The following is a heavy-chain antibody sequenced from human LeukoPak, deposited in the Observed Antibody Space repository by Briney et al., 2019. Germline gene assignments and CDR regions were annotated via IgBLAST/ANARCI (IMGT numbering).Heavy chain of an antibody. CDR3: AKDPMTSVTTTAY. V-gene: IGHV3-23*01. CDR1: GFTFSSYA. Sequence: GGSLRLSCTASGFTFSSYAMSWVRQAPGKGLEWVSSISDTGDSTYYADSVKGRFTISRDNSENTLYLQMNSLRAEDTAVYYCAKDPMTSVTTTAYWGQGTPVTVSS. J-gene: IGHJ4*02. CDR2: ISDTGDST. D-gene: IGHD4-17*01.